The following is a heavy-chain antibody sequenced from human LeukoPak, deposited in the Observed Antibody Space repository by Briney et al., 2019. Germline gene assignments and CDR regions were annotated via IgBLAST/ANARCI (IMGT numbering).Heavy chain of an antibody. Sequence: GGSLRLSCAASGFTFSSYAMHWVRQAPGKGLEWVAVISYDGSNKYYADSVKGRFTISRDNSKNTLYLQMNSLRAEDTAVYYCAKGTYGGNSALDYWGQGTLVTVSS. V-gene: IGHV3-30*04. CDR3: AKGTYGGNSALDY. CDR2: ISYDGSNK. CDR1: GFTFSSYA. J-gene: IGHJ4*02. D-gene: IGHD4-23*01.